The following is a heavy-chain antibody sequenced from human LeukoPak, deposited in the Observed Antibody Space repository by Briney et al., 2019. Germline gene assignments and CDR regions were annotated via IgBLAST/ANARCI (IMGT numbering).Heavy chain of an antibody. CDR2: INPSGGST. V-gene: IGHV1-46*01. J-gene: IGHJ3*02. CDR3: ARDARLLDFDAFDI. Sequence: GASVKVSCKASGYTFTNYCMHWVRQAPGQGLEWMGIINPSGGSTNYAQKFQGRVTLTRDTSTSTVYMELSSLRSEDTAVYYCARDARLLDFDAFDIWGQGTMVTVSS. CDR1: GYTFTNYC.